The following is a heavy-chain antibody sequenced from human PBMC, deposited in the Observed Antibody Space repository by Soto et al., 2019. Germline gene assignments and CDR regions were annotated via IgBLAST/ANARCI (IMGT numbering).Heavy chain of an antibody. D-gene: IGHD3-22*01. CDR3: AKLDDYYDSSGPGY. J-gene: IGHJ4*02. Sequence: EVQLVESGGGLVQPGRSLRLSCAASGFTFDDYAMHWVRQVPGKGLEWVSGISWNGGVVGYVDSVKGRFTISRDNAKNSLYLQMNSRRAEDTALYYCAKLDDYYDSSGPGYWGQGTLVTVSS. CDR1: GFTFDDYA. V-gene: IGHV3-9*01. CDR2: ISWNGGVV.